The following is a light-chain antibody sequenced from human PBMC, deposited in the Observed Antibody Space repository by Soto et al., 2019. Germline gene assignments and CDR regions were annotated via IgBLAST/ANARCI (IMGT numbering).Light chain of an antibody. CDR3: SSYTSSSPLV. CDR1: SSDVGGYNY. CDR2: DVS. J-gene: IGLJ2*01. Sequence: QSALTQPASVSGSPGQSITISCTGTSSDVGGYNYVSWYQQHPGKAPKLMIYDVSNRPSGVSNRFSGSKSGNTASLPISGLHDEDEADYYCSSYTSSSPLVFGGGTKLTVL. V-gene: IGLV2-14*01.